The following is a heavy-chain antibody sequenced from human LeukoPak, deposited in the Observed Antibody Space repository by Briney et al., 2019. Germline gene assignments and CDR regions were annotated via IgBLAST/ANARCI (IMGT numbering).Heavy chain of an antibody. D-gene: IGHD6-19*01. CDR1: GFTFSDYN. CDR2: ISRSGSTK. V-gene: IGHV3-11*04. J-gene: IGHJ4*02. CDR3: ARDPIAVVGGGSFDY. Sequence: GGSLRLSCAASGFTFSDYNMRWIRQAPGKGLEWVSSISRSGSTKYYADSVKGRVTISRDNAKNSYYLEMNSLVAEDTAVYYCARDPIAVVGGGSFDYWGQGILVTVSS.